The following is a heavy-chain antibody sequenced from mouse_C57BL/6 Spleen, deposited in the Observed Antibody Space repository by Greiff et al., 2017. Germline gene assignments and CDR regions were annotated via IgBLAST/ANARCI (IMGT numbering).Heavy chain of an antibody. CDR3: ARRNSNFDV. CDR1: GYTFTSYG. Sequence: QVQLQQSGAELARPGASVKLSCKASGYTFTSYGISWVKQRTGQGLEWIGEIYPRSGDTYYNEKFKGKATLTADKSSSTAYMELRSLTSEDAAVYFCARRNSNFDVWGTGTTLTVSS. CDR2: IYPRSGDT. D-gene: IGHD2-5*01. J-gene: IGHJ2*01. V-gene: IGHV1-81*01.